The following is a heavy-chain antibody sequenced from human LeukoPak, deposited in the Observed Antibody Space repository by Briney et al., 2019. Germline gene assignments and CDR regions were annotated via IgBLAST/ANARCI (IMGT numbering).Heavy chain of an antibody. CDR1: GFTFSDYY. CDR3: ARGKRTMDV. V-gene: IGHV3-11*01. J-gene: IGHJ6*02. Sequence: GGSLRLSCVASGFTFSDYYMTWIRQAPGRGLEWVSYMSSSGSGIYYTESVKGRFTISRDNTNNSLFLQMNSLRAEDTAVYYCARGKRTMDVWGQGTTIIVS. CDR2: MSSSGSGI.